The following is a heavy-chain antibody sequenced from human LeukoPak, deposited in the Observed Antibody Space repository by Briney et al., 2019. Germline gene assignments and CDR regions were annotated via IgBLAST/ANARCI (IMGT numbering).Heavy chain of an antibody. V-gene: IGHV3-21*04. CDR3: AKVIAAAGTSIMSFDY. CDR2: ISSSSSYI. D-gene: IGHD6-13*01. CDR1: GFTFSSYS. Sequence: GGSLRLSCAASGFTFSSYSLNWVRQAPGKGLEWVSSISSSSSYIYYADSVKGRFTISRDNSKNTLYLQMNSLRAEDTAVYYCAKVIAAAGTSIMSFDYWGQGPLVTVSS. J-gene: IGHJ4*02.